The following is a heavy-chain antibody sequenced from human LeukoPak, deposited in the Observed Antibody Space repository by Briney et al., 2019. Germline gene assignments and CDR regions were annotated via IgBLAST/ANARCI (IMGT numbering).Heavy chain of an antibody. D-gene: IGHD1-20*01. CDR3: ARVLIGTTSPYYYYFGMDV. CDR2: IYYSGST. J-gene: IGHJ6*02. Sequence: PSETLSLTCTVSGGSISSYYWSWIRQPPGKGLEWIGYIYYSGSTNYNPSLKSRVTISVDTSKNQFSLKLSSVTAADTAVYYCARVLIGTTSPYYYYFGMDVWGQGTTVTVSS. CDR1: GGSISSYY. V-gene: IGHV4-59*08.